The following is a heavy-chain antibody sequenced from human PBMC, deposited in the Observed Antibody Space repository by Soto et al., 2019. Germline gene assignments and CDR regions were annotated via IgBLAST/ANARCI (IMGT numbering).Heavy chain of an antibody. Sequence: PGGSLRLSCAASGFTFSNAWMNWVRQAPGKGLEWVGRIKRKPDGVTTYYAAPVKGRFTISRDDSKNTLYLQMNSLKTEDTAVYYCTTDPDGTTVTTWYYGMDVWGQGTTVTVSS. CDR2: IKRKPDGVTT. J-gene: IGHJ6*02. CDR1: GFTFSNAW. V-gene: IGHV3-15*07. D-gene: IGHD4-4*01. CDR3: TTDPDGTTVTTWYYGMDV.